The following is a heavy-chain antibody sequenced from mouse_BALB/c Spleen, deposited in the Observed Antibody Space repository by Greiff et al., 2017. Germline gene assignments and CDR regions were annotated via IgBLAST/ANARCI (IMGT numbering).Heavy chain of an antibody. J-gene: IGHJ4*01. CDR3: ARGEDY. CDR2: ISSGGGST. Sequence: DVKLVESGGGLVKPGGSLKLSCAASGFAFSSYDMSWVRQTPEKRLEWVAYISSGGGSTYYPDTVKGRFTISRDNAKNTLYLQMSSLKSEDTAMYYCARGEDYWGQGTSVTVSS. CDR1: GFAFSSYD. V-gene: IGHV5-12-1*01.